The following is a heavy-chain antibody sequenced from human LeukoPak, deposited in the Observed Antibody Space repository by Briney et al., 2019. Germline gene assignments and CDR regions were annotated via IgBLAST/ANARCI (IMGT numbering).Heavy chain of an antibody. V-gene: IGHV4-39*07. CDR1: GGSSSSSSYY. D-gene: IGHD5-12*01. CDR2: IYYSGIT. CDR3: ARSGSGYLRYYFDY. Sequence: PSETLSLTCTVSGGSSSSSSYYWGWIRQPPGKGLEWIGSIYYSGITYYNPSLKSRVTISVDTSKNQFSLKLSSVTAADTAVYYCARSGSGYLRYYFDYWGQGTLVTVSS. J-gene: IGHJ4*02.